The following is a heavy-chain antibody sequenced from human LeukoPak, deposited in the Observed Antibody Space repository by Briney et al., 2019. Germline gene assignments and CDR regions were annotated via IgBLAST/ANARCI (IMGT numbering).Heavy chain of an antibody. CDR3: ARDPRSGWYTIDY. CDR2: ISYDGSNK. CDR1: GFTFSSYA. J-gene: IGHJ4*02. Sequence: PGRSLRLSCAASGFTFSSYAMHWVRQAPGKGLEWVAVISYDGSNKYYADSVKGRFTISRDNSKNTLYLQMNSLRAEDTAAYYCARDPRSGWYTIDYWGQGTLVTVSS. D-gene: IGHD6-19*01. V-gene: IGHV3-30-3*01.